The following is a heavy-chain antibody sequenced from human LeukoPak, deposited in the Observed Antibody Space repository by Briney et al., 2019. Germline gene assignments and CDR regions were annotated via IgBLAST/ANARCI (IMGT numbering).Heavy chain of an antibody. Sequence: SETLSLTCTVSGGSISSYYWSWIRQPPGKGLEWIGYIYTSGSTNYNPSLKSRVTISVDTSKNQFSLKLSSVTAADTAVYYCARLAIKARYYYYYMDVWGKGTTVTVPS. CDR2: IYTSGST. CDR1: GGSISSYY. CDR3: ARLAIKARYYYYYMDV. V-gene: IGHV4-4*09. J-gene: IGHJ6*03.